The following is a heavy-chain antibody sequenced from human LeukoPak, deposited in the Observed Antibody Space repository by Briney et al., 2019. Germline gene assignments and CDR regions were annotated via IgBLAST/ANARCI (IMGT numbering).Heavy chain of an antibody. V-gene: IGHV3-33*06. Sequence: PGRSLRLSCAASGFSFSTYGMHWVRQALGKGLEWVAVIWFDGSNEYYADSVKGRFTISRDNSKNTLYLQMNSLRAEDTAVYYCAKDRASSGTYYFDYWGQGTLVTVSS. J-gene: IGHJ4*02. D-gene: IGHD6-19*01. CDR2: IWFDGSNE. CDR3: AKDRASSGTYYFDY. CDR1: GFSFSTYG.